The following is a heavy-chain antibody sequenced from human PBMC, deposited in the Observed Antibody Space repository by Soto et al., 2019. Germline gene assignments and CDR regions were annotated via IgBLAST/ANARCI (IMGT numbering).Heavy chain of an antibody. Sequence: QVQLQESGPGLVKPSETLSLTCTVSDGSISSYYWSWIRQPPGKGLEWIGFFHSSGTTNYNSSLKSRVTISVDTSKNQFSLKLTSETAADTAVYYCARHGAVASFYHHYGMDVWGQGTTVTVSS. V-gene: IGHV4-59*08. CDR1: DGSISSYY. CDR2: FHSSGTT. CDR3: ARHGAVASFYHHYGMDV. D-gene: IGHD6-19*01. J-gene: IGHJ6*02.